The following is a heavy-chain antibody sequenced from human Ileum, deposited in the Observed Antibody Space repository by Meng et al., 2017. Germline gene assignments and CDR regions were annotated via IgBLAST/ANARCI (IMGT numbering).Heavy chain of an antibody. CDR2: INHSGST. V-gene: IGHV4-34*01. J-gene: IGHJ5*02. CDR3: ARWKLRLAGFDP. Sequence: QVQLQQWGAGLLKPSETLSLTCAVYGGSFSGYYWSWIRQPPGKGLEWIGEINHSGSTNYNPSLKSRVTISVDTSKNQFSLKLSSVTAADTAVYYCARWKLRLAGFDPWGQGTLVTVSS. CDR1: GGSFSGYY. D-gene: IGHD2-15*01.